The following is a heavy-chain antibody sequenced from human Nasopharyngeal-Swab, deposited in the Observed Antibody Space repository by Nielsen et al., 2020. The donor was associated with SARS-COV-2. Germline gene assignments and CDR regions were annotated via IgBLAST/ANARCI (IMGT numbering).Heavy chain of an antibody. CDR1: GFTFSPYW. CDR2: INWNGGST. V-gene: IGHV3-20*01. J-gene: IGHJ4*02. D-gene: IGHD5-24*01. CDR3: ARIWDGYNSDDYFDY. Sequence: GGSLRLSCAASGFTFSPYWMTWVRQAPGKGLEWVSGINWNGGSTGYADSVEGRFTISRDNAKNSLYLQMNSLRAEDTALYHCARIWDGYNSDDYFDYWGQGTLVTVSS.